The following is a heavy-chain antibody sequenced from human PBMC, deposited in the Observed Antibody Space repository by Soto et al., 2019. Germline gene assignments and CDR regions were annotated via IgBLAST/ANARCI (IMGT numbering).Heavy chain of an antibody. V-gene: IGHV4-34*01. J-gene: IGHJ4*02. CDR2: INHSGST. D-gene: IGHD7-27*01. CDR1: GGSFSGYY. Sequence: SETLSLTCAVYGGSFSGYYWSWIRQPPGKGLEWIGEINHSGSTNYNPSLKSRVTISVDTSKNQFSLKLTSVTAADTAVYYCARAKFESTGWHQFDIWGQGTLVTVSS. CDR3: ARAKFESTGWHQFDI.